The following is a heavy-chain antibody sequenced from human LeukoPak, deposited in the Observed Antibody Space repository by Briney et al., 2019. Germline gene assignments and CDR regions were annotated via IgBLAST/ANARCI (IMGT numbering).Heavy chain of an antibody. J-gene: IGHJ6*03. CDR3: ARDLSSIAAPPTYYYYYMDV. CDR1: GGSISSNNW. V-gene: IGHV4-4*02. CDR2: IYHSGNT. Sequence: SETLSLTCAVSGGSISSNNWWNWVRQSPEKGLEWIGEIYHSGNTNYNPSLKRRITISVDTSKNQFSLKLSFVTAADTAVYYCARDLSSIAAPPTYYYYYMDVWGKGTTVTVSS. D-gene: IGHD6-6*01.